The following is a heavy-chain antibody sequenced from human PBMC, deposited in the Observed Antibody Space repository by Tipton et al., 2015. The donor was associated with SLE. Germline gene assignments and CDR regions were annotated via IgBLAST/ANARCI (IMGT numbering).Heavy chain of an antibody. CDR2: ISNSGST. Sequence: TLSLTCTVSGVPISRFYWNWIRQPPGKRLEWIGYISNSGSTNYNPSLRSRVTILADMSKNQLSLKLSSVTAADTAVYYCARYPSQRNDYYFPKYAFDVWGQGTMVTVSS. J-gene: IGHJ3*01. D-gene: IGHD3/OR15-3a*01. V-gene: IGHV4-59*01. CDR1: GVPISRFY. CDR3: ARYPSQRNDYYFPKYAFDV.